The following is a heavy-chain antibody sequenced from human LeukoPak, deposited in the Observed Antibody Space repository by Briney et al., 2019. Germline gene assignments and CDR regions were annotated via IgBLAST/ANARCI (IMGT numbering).Heavy chain of an antibody. D-gene: IGHD5-18*01. CDR1: GFSLRTSGVG. CDR2: IYWDDDK. CDR3: AHSLYPAMAPPFHFDH. J-gene: IGHJ4*02. V-gene: IGHV2-5*02. Sequence: SGPTLLKPPQPLTLTLTFSGFSLRTSGVGVGWIRQPPGKALEWLSLIYWDDDKRYSPSLKSRLTITKDTSKNQVGLTMTNMDPVDTATYYCAHSLYPAMAPPFHFDHWGQGTLVTVSS.